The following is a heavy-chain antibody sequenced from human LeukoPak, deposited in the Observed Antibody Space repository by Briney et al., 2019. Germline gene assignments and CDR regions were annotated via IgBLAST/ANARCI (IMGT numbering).Heavy chain of an antibody. CDR2: KSNTDGGTT. Sequence: KSNTDGGTTDYAAPVKGRFTISRDDTKNTLYLQMNSLKTEDTAVYYCTTVVVGKNWFDPWGQGTLVTVSS. CDR3: TTVVVGKNWFDP. V-gene: IGHV3-15*01. D-gene: IGHD2-2*01. J-gene: IGHJ5*02.